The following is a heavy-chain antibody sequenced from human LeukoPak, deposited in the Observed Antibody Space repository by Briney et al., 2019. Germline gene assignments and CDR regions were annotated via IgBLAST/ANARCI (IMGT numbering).Heavy chain of an antibody. V-gene: IGHV3-30-3*01. J-gene: IGHJ4*02. CDR1: GFTFSSYA. D-gene: IGHD5-18*01. CDR3: ARDGERYSYGYYFDY. CDR2: ISYDGSNK. Sequence: PGGSLRLSCAASGFTFSSYAMHWVRQAPGKGLEWVAVISYDGSNKYYADSVKGRFTISRDNSKNTLYLQMSSLRAEDTAVYYCARDGERYSYGYYFDYWGQGTLVTVSS.